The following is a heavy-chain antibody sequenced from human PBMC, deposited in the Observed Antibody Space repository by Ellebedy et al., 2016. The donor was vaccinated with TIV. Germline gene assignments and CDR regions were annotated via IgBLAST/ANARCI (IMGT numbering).Heavy chain of an antibody. CDR3: ARRVGGEAFDL. V-gene: IGHV3-53*01. CDR1: GFSVSTTY. Sequence: GGSLRLSCAASGFSVSTTYMKWVRQAPGKGLEWVSVIYRANTTYYADSVKGRFTVSRDNSKNILYLEMNSLRAEDTAVYYCARRVGGEAFDLWGQGTMVTVSS. CDR2: IYRANTT. D-gene: IGHD3-16*01. J-gene: IGHJ3*01.